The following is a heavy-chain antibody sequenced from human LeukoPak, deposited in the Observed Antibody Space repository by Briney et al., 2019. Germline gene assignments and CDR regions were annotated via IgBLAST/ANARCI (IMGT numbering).Heavy chain of an antibody. V-gene: IGHV3-48*03. D-gene: IGHD3-10*02. CDR1: GFTFSSYE. CDR3: AELGITMIGGV. CDR2: ISSSGSTI. J-gene: IGHJ6*04. Sequence: GGSLRLSCAASGFTFSSYEMNWVRHAPGNGLEWVSYISSSGSTIYYADSVKGRFTISRDNAKNSLYLQMNSLRAEDTAVYYCAELGITMIGGVWGKGTTVTISS.